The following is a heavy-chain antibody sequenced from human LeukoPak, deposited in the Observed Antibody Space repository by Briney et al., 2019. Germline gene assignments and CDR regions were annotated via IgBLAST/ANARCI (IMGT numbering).Heavy chain of an antibody. Sequence: ASVKVSCKXSGYTFTSYGISWVRQAPGQGLEWMGWISAYNGNTNYSQKLQGRVTMTTDTSTSTAYMELRSLRSDDTAVYYCATADCSGGSCYDPWGQGTLVTVSS. CDR1: GYTFTSYG. J-gene: IGHJ5*02. CDR2: ISAYNGNT. CDR3: ATADCSGGSCYDP. D-gene: IGHD2-15*01. V-gene: IGHV1-18*01.